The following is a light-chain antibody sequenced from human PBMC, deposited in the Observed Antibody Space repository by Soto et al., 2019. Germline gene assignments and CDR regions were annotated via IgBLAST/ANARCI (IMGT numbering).Light chain of an antibody. CDR2: VAS. J-gene: IGKJ4*01. Sequence: EIVMTQSPATLSVSPGERATLSCRASQSVSSNLAWYQQKPGQTPKLLIYVASTRATGIPARFSGSGSETEFTLTISSLQSEEFAVYYCQQYNVWPLTFGGGTKVQFK. CDR1: QSVSSN. CDR3: QQYNVWPLT. V-gene: IGKV3-15*01.